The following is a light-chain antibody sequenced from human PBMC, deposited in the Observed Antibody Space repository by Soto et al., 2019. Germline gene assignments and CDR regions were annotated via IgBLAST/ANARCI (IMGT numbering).Light chain of an antibody. V-gene: IGLV2-23*01. Sequence: SVLTQPASVSGSPGQSITISCTGTSSDVGSYNLVSWYQQHPGKAPKLMIYEGSERPSGVSNRFSGSKSGNTASQTISGLQAEDEADYYCCSYAGSSTLVFGGGTKVTVL. CDR3: CSYAGSSTLV. J-gene: IGLJ2*01. CDR2: EGS. CDR1: SSDVGSYNL.